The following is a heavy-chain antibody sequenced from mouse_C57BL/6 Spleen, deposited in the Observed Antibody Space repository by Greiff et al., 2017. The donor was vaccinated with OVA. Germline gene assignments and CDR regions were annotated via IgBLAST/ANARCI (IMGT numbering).Heavy chain of an antibody. V-gene: IGHV7-1*01. CDR1: GFTFSDFY. CDR3: ARDAYDGHYEGYFDV. CDR2: SRNKANDYTT. D-gene: IGHD2-3*01. Sequence: EVQVVESGGGLVQSGRSLRLSCATSGFTFSDFYMEWVRQAPGKGLEWIAASRNKANDYTTEYSASVKGRFIVSRDTSQSILYLQMNALRAEDTAIYYCARDAYDGHYEGYFDVWGTGTTVTVSS. J-gene: IGHJ1*03.